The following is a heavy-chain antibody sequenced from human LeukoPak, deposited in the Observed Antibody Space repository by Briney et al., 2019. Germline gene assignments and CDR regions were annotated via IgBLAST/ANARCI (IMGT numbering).Heavy chain of an antibody. CDR3: ARHQVSGSHAWYYMDV. CDR2: IYPGDSDT. Sequence: GESLKISCKGSGYSFTNYWIGWVRQMPGKGLEWMGIIYPGDSDTRYSPSFQGLVTISADKSINTAYLQWSSLKASDTAIYYCARHQVSGSHAWYYMDVWGKGTTVTVSS. CDR1: GYSFTNYW. D-gene: IGHD3-16*01. J-gene: IGHJ6*03. V-gene: IGHV5-51*01.